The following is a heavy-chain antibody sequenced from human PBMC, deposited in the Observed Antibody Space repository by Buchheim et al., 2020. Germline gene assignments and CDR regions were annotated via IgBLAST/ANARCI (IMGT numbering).Heavy chain of an antibody. V-gene: IGHV1-69*01. CDR3: AGDVKYCSDGSCYLYY. J-gene: IGHJ4*02. CDR2: INPIIGTT. Sequence: QVQLVQSGAEVKKPGSSVKVSCKASGCTFTSYAISWVRQAPGQGLEWMGWINPIIGTTNYAQKFQGRVTITADESTSTAYMEMSMRRSEATAVYYYAGDVKYCSDGSCYLYYWGQGTL. CDR1: GCTFTSYA. D-gene: IGHD2-15*01.